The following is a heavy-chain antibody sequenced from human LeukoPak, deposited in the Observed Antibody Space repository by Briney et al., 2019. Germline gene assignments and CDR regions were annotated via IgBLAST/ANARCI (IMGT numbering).Heavy chain of an antibody. CDR2: IYYSGST. CDR1: GGSISSYY. D-gene: IGHD5-18*01. CDR3: ARGKRGYSYGTFDY. V-gene: IGHV4-59*01. J-gene: IGHJ4*02. Sequence: SETLSLTCTVSGGSISSYYWSWIRQPPGKGLEWIGYIYYSGSTNYNPSLKSRVTISVDASKNQFSLKLSSVTAADTAVYYCARGKRGYSYGTFDYWGQGTLVTVSS.